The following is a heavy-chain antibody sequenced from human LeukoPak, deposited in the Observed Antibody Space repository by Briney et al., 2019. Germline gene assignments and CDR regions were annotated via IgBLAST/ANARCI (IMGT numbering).Heavy chain of an antibody. CDR3: AGLSYYDGSGYYPF. D-gene: IGHD3-22*01. Sequence: LETLSLTCAVYGGSFSGYYWSWIRQPPGKGLEWIGEINHSGSTNYNPSLKSRVTISVGTSKNQFSLKLSSVTAADTAVYYCAGLSYYDGSGYYPFWGQGTLVTVSS. J-gene: IGHJ4*02. V-gene: IGHV4-34*01. CDR2: INHSGST. CDR1: GGSFSGYY.